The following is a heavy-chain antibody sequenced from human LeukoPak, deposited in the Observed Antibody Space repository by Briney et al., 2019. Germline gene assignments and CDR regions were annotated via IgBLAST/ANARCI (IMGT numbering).Heavy chain of an antibody. Sequence: GGSLRLSCAASGLTFSSYSMNWVRQAPGKGLEWVSSISSSSSYIYYADSVKGRFTISRDNAKNSLYLQMNSLRAEDTAVYYCARDLYSGSYFDYWGQGTLVTVSS. CDR3: ARDLYSGSYFDY. V-gene: IGHV3-21*01. J-gene: IGHJ4*02. CDR2: ISSSSSYI. D-gene: IGHD1-26*01. CDR1: GLTFSSYS.